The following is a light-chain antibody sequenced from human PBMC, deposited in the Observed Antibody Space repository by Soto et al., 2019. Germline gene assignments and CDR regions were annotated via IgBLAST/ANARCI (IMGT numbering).Light chain of an antibody. J-gene: IGKJ1*01. Sequence: IVFTQSPGTLSLSPGERATLSCRASQSVSNNYLAWYQQKSGQAPRLLIYGAFSRANGIPVRFSGSASGTEFSLTISSLQSEDFAVYYCQQFNDWPRTFGQGTKVDIK. CDR2: GAF. CDR1: QSVSNN. V-gene: IGKV3D-15*01. CDR3: QQFNDWPRT.